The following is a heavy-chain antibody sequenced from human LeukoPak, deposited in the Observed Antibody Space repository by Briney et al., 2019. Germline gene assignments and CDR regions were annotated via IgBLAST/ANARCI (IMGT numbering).Heavy chain of an antibody. D-gene: IGHD2-2*01. J-gene: IGHJ4*02. CDR1: GGSLSSHF. CDR3: ARFSSGCSTASCYLTY. CDR2: IYYTGTT. V-gene: IGHV4-59*11. Sequence: SETLSLTCTVSGGSLSSHFWSWIRQPPGKGLELIGHIYYTGTTYHNPSLNSRVTISLDTSRNQFSLRLTSVTAADTAVYYCARFSSGCSTASCYLTYWGQGTLVTVSS.